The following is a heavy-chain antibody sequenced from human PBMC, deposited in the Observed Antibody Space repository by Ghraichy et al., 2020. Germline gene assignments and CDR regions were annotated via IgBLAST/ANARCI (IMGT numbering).Heavy chain of an antibody. V-gene: IGHV3-49*03. Sequence: GGSLRLSCTASGFTFGDYAMSWFRQAPGKGLEWVGFIRSKAYGGTTEYAASVKGRFTISRDDSKSIAYLQMNSLKTEDTAVYYCTRGGSWAILYYFDYWGQGTLVTVSS. J-gene: IGHJ4*02. D-gene: IGHD6-13*01. CDR2: IRSKAYGGTT. CDR1: GFTFGDYA. CDR3: TRGGSWAILYYFDY.